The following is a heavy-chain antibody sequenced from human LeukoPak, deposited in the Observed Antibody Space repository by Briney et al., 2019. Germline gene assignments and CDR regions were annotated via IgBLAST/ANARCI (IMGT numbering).Heavy chain of an antibody. Sequence: ASVKVSCKASGYTFTSYGISWVRQAPGQGREWMGWISAYNGNTNYAQKLQGRVTMTTDTSTSTAYMELRSLRSDDTAVYYCARDSSGWETFDYWGQGTLVTVSS. CDR3: ARDSSGWETFDY. V-gene: IGHV1-18*01. CDR1: GYTFTSYG. CDR2: ISAYNGNT. D-gene: IGHD6-19*01. J-gene: IGHJ4*02.